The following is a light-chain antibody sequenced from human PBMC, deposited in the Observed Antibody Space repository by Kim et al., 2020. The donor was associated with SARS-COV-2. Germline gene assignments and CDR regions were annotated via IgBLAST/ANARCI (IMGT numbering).Light chain of an antibody. V-gene: IGLV2-8*01. CDR2: DVS. CDR3: CSYAGGDNYV. CDR1: SGYIGSYDF. J-gene: IGLJ1*01. Sequence: GHFITTSCPGTSGYIGSYDFVSRYQQHPGKAPKLIISDVSKRPSGVPARFSGSKSGNSASLTVSGLQAEDEADYYCCSYAGGDNYVFGTGTKVTVL.